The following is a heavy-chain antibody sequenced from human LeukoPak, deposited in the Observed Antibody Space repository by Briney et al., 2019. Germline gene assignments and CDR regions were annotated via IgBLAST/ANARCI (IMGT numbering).Heavy chain of an antibody. V-gene: IGHV1-8*01. D-gene: IGHD6-13*01. Sequence: GASVKVSCKASGYTFTSYDINWVRQATGQGLEWMGWMNPNSGNTGYAQKFQGRVTMTRNTSISTAYMELSSLRSEDTAVNYCARGRAAAGTVSYWGQGTLVTVSS. CDR2: MNPNSGNT. J-gene: IGHJ4*02. CDR1: GYTFTSYD. CDR3: ARGRAAAGTVSY.